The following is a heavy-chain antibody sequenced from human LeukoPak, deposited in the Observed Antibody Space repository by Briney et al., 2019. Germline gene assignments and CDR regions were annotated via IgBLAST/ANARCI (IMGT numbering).Heavy chain of an antibody. Sequence: GGSLRLSCAASGFSFSTYSMNWVRQAPGKGLEWVSYIHKSRTITYYRGSVKGRFTISRDNSKNTLYLQMNSLRAEDTAVYYCAKDKLNYYDSSGYYSHPFDYWGQGTLVTVSS. J-gene: IGHJ4*02. D-gene: IGHD3-22*01. CDR3: AKDKLNYYDSSGYYSHPFDY. V-gene: IGHV3-48*01. CDR2: IHKSRTIT. CDR1: GFSFSTYS.